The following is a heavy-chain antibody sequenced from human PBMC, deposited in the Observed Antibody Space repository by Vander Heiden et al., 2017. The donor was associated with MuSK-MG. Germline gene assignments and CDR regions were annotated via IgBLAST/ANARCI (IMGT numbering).Heavy chain of an antibody. V-gene: IGHV4-34*01. Sequence: QVQLQQWGAGLLKPSETLSLTCAVYGGSFSGYYWRWIRQPPGKGLEGIGEINHSGRTKYNPARKSRVTISVDTSKNQGAMKLRPVTAGAKAVYYCARGRGSSRLYRGSDYGGQGTLVTVYS. J-gene: IGHJ4*02. CDR2: INHSGRT. CDR3: ARGRGSSRLYRGSDY. D-gene: IGHD6-13*01. CDR1: GGSFSGYY.